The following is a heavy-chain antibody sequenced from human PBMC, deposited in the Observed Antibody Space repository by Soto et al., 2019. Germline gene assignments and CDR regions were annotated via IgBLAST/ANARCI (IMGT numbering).Heavy chain of an antibody. CDR1: GYTFTSYD. CDR3: AKDRYERQWLVWDYYYYYGMDV. J-gene: IGHJ6*02. CDR2: MNPNSGNT. D-gene: IGHD6-19*01. Sequence: QVQLVQSGAEVKKPGASVKVSCKASGYTFTSYDINWVRQATGQGLEWMGWMNPNSGNTGYAQKFQGRVTMTRNTSISTAYMELSSLRSEDTAVYYCAKDRYERQWLVWDYYYYYGMDVWGQGTTVTVSS. V-gene: IGHV1-8*01.